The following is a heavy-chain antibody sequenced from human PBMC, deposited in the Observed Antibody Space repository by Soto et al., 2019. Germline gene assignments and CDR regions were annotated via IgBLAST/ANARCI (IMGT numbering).Heavy chain of an antibody. CDR1: GFTFTNAW. CDR3: ATAAYSSPTSCYASNDYCGMEV. D-gene: IGHD2-2*01. V-gene: IGHV3-15*07. Sequence: EVQLVESGGGFVEPGRSLRLSCAASGFTFTNAWMNWVRQAPGKGLEWVGRIKSKTDGGTTDYAAPVKGRFTISRDNSQDTLYLQIHNLKTEATAVYYSATAAYSSPTSCYASNDYCGMEVWGQGTTDSVSS. J-gene: IGHJ6*02. CDR2: IKSKTDGGTT.